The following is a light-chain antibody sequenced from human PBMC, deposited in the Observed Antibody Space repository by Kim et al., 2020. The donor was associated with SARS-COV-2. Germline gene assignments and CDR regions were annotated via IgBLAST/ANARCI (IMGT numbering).Light chain of an antibody. V-gene: IGKV2-30*01. Sequence: DVVMTQSPLSLPVTLGQPDSISCRSSQSLVYSDGNIYLSWFQQRPGQSPRRLVYKVSNRDSGVPDRFSGSGSGTDFTLKISRVEAEDVGIYYCMQGTHWPPFTFGQGTKLEI. J-gene: IGKJ2*01. CDR1: QSLVYSDGNIY. CDR3: MQGTHWPPFT. CDR2: KVS.